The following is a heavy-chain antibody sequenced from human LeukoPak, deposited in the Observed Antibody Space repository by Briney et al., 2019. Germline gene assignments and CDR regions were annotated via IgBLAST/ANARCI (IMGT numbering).Heavy chain of an antibody. Sequence: SETLSLTCTVSGGSISSYYWSWIRQPPGKGLGWIGYIYYSGSTNYNPSLKSRVTISVDTSKNQFSLKLSSVTAADTAVYYCARVGWYREFDYWGQGTLVTVSS. CDR3: ARVGWYREFDY. D-gene: IGHD6-19*01. V-gene: IGHV4-59*01. CDR1: GGSISSYY. CDR2: IYYSGST. J-gene: IGHJ4*02.